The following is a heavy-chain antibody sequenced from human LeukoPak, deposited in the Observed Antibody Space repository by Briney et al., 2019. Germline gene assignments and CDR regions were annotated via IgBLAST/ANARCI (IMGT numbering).Heavy chain of an antibody. CDR2: IYPTDSDT. V-gene: IGHV5-51*01. D-gene: IGHD6-6*01. Sequence: GESLKISCKGSGFTFSSYWIGWVRQMPGKGLEWIGIIYPTDSDTRYSPSFQGQVTISADNSITHAYLQWSSLKASDTAMYYCARSAAARRGLYFDYWGQGTLVTVSS. J-gene: IGHJ4*02. CDR1: GFTFSSYW. CDR3: ARSAAARRGLYFDY.